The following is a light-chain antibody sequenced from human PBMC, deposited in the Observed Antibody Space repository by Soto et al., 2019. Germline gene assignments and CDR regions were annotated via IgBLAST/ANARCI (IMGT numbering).Light chain of an antibody. V-gene: IGKV1-5*03. CDR2: FAS. Sequence: DTQMTQSPSTLSASVGDRVTITCRASQSISNWLAWYQQKPGKAPNLLIYFASTLQSGVPSRFSGGGSGTEFTLTISSLQPDDFATYYCQQYDTSPLTFGGGTKVEIK. CDR1: QSISNW. CDR3: QQYDTSPLT. J-gene: IGKJ4*01.